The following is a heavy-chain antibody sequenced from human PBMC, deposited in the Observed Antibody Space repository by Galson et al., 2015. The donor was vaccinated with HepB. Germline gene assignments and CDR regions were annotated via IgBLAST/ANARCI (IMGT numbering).Heavy chain of an antibody. V-gene: IGHV1-18*01. Sequence: SVKVSCKASGYTFTSYGISWVRQAPGQGLEWMGWISAYNGNTNYAQKLQGRVTMTTDTSTSTAYMELRSLRSDDTAVYYCAREFGIADYYYYGMDVWGQGTTVTVSS. CDR3: AREFGIADYYYYGMDV. CDR1: GYTFTSYG. D-gene: IGHD6-13*01. J-gene: IGHJ6*02. CDR2: ISAYNGNT.